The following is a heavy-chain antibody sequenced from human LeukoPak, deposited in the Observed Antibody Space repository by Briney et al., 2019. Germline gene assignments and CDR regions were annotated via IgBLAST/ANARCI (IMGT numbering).Heavy chain of an antibody. CDR1: GFTFSDYY. V-gene: IGHV3-11*04. D-gene: IGHD3-10*01. Sequence: GGSLRLSCAASGFTFSDYYMSWSRQAPGKGLEWVSYISSSGCTIYYADSVKGRFTISRDNAKNSLYLQMNSLRAEDTAVYYCARDITMVRGVTADYWGQGTLVTVSS. CDR3: ARDITMVRGVTADY. J-gene: IGHJ4*02. CDR2: ISSSGCTI.